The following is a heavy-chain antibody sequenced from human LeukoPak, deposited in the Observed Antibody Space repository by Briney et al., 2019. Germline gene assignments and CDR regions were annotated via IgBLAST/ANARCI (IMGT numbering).Heavy chain of an antibody. V-gene: IGHV3-23*01. CDR1: GFTLRSYA. D-gene: IGHD2-21*01. CDR3: ARTWGDTFDY. Sequence: LAGGSLRLSGAASGFTLRSYATSWVRSPPGKGREWVSTSRGSGGSTDYADSVNGRFTISRDNSKNTLYLQMNSLRDEDTAVNYCARTWGDTFDYWGEGTLVTVSS. CDR2: SRGSGGST. J-gene: IGHJ4*02.